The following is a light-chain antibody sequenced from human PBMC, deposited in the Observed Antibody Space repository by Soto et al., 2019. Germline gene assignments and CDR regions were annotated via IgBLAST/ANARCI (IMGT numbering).Light chain of an antibody. V-gene: IGKV3-11*01. CDR3: QQRARWPPLT. CDR2: DAT. J-gene: IGKJ4*01. Sequence: EIVLTQSPANLSLSPGERATLSCRASQSVNSFLAWYQQKPGQAPSLLIYDATNRATGIPARFSGGGSGTDFTLTISSLEPEDSAVYYCQQRARWPPLTFGGGSKVEI. CDR1: QSVNSF.